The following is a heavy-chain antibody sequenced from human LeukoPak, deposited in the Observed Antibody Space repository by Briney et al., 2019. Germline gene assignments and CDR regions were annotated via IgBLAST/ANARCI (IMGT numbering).Heavy chain of an antibody. V-gene: IGHV3-23*01. Sequence: PGGSLRLSCVGSGFTFSSYAMSWGRQAPGKGLEWVSSIRGIGDGTSSADSVKGRFTMSRQNSNNTLYLQMDNLRAEDTAMYYCGRDPNGDYIGAFDFWGRGTLVTVSS. CDR2: IRGIGDGT. D-gene: IGHD4-17*01. J-gene: IGHJ3*01. CDR1: GFTFSSYA. CDR3: GRDPNGDYIGAFDF.